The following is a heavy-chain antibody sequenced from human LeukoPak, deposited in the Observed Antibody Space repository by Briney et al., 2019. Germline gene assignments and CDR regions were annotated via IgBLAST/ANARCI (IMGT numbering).Heavy chain of an antibody. Sequence: PSETLSLTCTVSGGSITSYYWSWIRQPPGKGLEWIGYIYYSGSTNYNPSLKSRVTISVDTSKNQFSLKLRSVTAADTAVYYCARETSQKGAHYMDVWGKGTTVTISS. CDR2: IYYSGST. D-gene: IGHD3-16*01. CDR1: GGSITSYY. CDR3: ARETSQKGAHYMDV. V-gene: IGHV4-59*01. J-gene: IGHJ6*03.